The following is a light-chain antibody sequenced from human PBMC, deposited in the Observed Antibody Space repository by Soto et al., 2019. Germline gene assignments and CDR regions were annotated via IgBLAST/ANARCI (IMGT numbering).Light chain of an antibody. CDR3: LQYQSYWT. CDR2: QAS. V-gene: IGKV1-5*03. Sequence: DIQMTQSPSTLSASVGDRVSITCRASQSISRQLAWYQQKPGKAPNLLIYQASNFETGVTSRFTGSGSGTEFTLTISSLQPDDLATYYCLQYQSYWTFGQGTKVEVK. CDR1: QSISRQ. J-gene: IGKJ1*01.